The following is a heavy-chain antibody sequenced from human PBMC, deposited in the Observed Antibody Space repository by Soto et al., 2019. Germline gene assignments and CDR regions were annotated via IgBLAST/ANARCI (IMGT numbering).Heavy chain of an antibody. Sequence: SETLSLTCTVSGGSISSYYWSWIRQPPGKGLEWIGYIYYSGSTNYNPSLKSRVTISVDTSKNQFSLKLSSVTAADTAVYYCARYSSSWYGVDYWRQGTLVTVSS. CDR2: IYYSGST. D-gene: IGHD6-13*01. J-gene: IGHJ4*02. CDR1: GGSISSYY. V-gene: IGHV4-59*01. CDR3: ARYSSSWYGVDY.